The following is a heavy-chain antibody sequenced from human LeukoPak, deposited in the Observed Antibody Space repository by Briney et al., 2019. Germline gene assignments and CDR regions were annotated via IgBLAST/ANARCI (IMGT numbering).Heavy chain of an antibody. J-gene: IGHJ4*02. Sequence: SVKVSCRASGGTFSSYAISWVRQAPGQGLEWMGRIIPIFGIANYAQKFQGRVTITADKSTSTAYMELSSLRSEDTAVYYCARVDTAMPEDYWGQGTLVTVSS. V-gene: IGHV1-69*04. CDR3: ARVDTAMPEDY. D-gene: IGHD5-18*01. CDR1: GGTFSSYA. CDR2: IIPIFGIA.